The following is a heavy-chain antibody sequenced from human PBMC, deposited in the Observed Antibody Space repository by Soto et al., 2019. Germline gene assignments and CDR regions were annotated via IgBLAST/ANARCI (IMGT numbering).Heavy chain of an antibody. CDR2: ISSSGSTI. J-gene: IGHJ6*03. D-gene: IGHD2-15*01. CDR1: GFTFSDYY. V-gene: IGHV3-11*01. CDR3: ARDFEKVVAVHYYYYYMDV. Sequence: GGSLRLSCAASGFTFSDYYMSWIRQAPGKGLEWVSYISSSGSTIYYADSVKGRFTISRDNAKNSLYLQMNSLRAEDTAVYYCARDFEKVVAVHYYYYYMDVWGKGTTVTVSS.